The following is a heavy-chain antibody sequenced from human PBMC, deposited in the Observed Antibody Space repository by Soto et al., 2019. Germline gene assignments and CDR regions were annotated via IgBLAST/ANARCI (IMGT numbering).Heavy chain of an antibody. CDR1: GYTFTSYA. CDR2: INAGNGNT. Sequence: QVQLVQSGAEVKKPGASVKVSCKASGYTFTSYAMHWVRQAPGQRLEWMGWINAGNGNTKYSQKFQGRVTITRDTSASTDYMERSSLRAEDTAVYYCARDPGYSYGYNWGQGTLVTVSS. J-gene: IGHJ4*02. V-gene: IGHV1-3*01. D-gene: IGHD5-18*01. CDR3: ARDPGYSYGYN.